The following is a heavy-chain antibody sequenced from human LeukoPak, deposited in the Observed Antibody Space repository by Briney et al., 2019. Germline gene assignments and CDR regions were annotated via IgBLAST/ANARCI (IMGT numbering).Heavy chain of an antibody. CDR2: GYYCGST. CDR1: VGSFSRSDYY. J-gene: IGHJ4*02. Sequence: SETLSLTCTVSVGSFSRSDYYCGWIRQPPAKGLEWLGSGYYCGSTYYNPSLMSRVTISVDTSKHHFSLKLNSVTAADTAVYYCTRHGGGYYYFDYWGRGTLVTVSS. V-gene: IGHV4-39*01. CDR3: TRHGGGYYYFDY. D-gene: IGHD2-21*01.